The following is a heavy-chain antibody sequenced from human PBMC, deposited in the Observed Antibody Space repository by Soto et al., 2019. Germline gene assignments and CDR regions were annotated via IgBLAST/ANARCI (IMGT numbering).Heavy chain of an antibody. D-gene: IGHD3-10*01. Sequence: ASVKVSCKASGYTFTSYDINWVRQATGQGLEWMGWMNPNSGNTGYAQKFQGRVTMTTDTSTSTAYMELRSLRSDDTAVYYCARDPFTNYYGSGSYSDAFDIWGQGAMVTVSS. CDR2: MNPNSGNT. J-gene: IGHJ3*02. CDR3: ARDPFTNYYGSGSYSDAFDI. CDR1: GYTFTSYD. V-gene: IGHV1-8*01.